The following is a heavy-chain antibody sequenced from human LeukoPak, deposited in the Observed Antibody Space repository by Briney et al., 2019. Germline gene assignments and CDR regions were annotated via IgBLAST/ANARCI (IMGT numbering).Heavy chain of an antibody. CDR2: ISAYNGNT. CDR1: GYTFTGHY. J-gene: IGHJ4*02. V-gene: IGHV1-18*04. CDR3: ARDYEPRYYYDSSGYSGFDY. Sequence: GASVKVSCKASGYTFTGHYIHWVRQAPGQGLEWMGWISAYNGNTNYAQKLQGRVTMTTDTSTSTAYMELRSLRSDDTAVYYCARDYEPRYYYDSSGYSGFDYWGQGTLVTVSS. D-gene: IGHD3-22*01.